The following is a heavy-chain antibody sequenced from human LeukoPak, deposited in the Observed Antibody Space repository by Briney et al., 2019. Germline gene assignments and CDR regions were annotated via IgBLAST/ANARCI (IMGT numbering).Heavy chain of an antibody. CDR1: GFTFSSYA. J-gene: IGHJ4*02. CDR2: ISYDGSNK. D-gene: IGHD5-12*01. Sequence: PGGSLRLSCAASGFTFSSYAMHWVRQAPGKGLEWVAVISYDGSNKYYADSVKGRFTISRDNSKNTLYLQMNSLRADDTAVYYCAKGGYDYVEVGYFDYWGQGVLVTVSS. V-gene: IGHV3-30*04. CDR3: AKGGYDYVEVGYFDY.